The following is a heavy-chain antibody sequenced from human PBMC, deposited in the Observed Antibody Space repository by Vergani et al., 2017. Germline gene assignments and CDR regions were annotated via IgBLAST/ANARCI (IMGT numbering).Heavy chain of an antibody. V-gene: IGHV4-34*01. Sequence: QVQLQQWGAGLLKPSETLSLTCAVYGGSFSGYYWSWIRQPPGKGLEWIGEINHSGSTNYNPPLKSRVTISVDTSKNQFSLKLSSVTAADTAVYYCAREYYDSSGYLRTLYFQRGGQGRLVTASS. D-gene: IGHD3-22*01. CDR1: GGSFSGYY. CDR2: INHSGST. CDR3: AREYYDSSGYLRTLYFQR. J-gene: IGHJ1*01.